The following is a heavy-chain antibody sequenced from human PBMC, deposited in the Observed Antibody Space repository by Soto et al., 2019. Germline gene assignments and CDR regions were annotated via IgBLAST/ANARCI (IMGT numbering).Heavy chain of an antibody. D-gene: IGHD5-18*01. V-gene: IGHV4-59*08. CDR1: GDSISPHY. Sequence: SETLSLTCAVSGDSISPHYWSWVRQPPGKGLEFIGYIHYSGSAVYNPSLKSRVTISLDTSKNQFSLKLTSVTAADTAVYYCARGGYSYGFDYWGQATLVTVSS. CDR3: ARGGYSYGFDY. CDR2: IHYSGSA. J-gene: IGHJ4*02.